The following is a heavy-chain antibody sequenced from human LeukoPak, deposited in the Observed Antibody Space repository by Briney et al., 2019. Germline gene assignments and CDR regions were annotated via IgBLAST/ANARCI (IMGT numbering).Heavy chain of an antibody. J-gene: IGHJ5*02. V-gene: IGHV4-39*01. CDR2: VYYRGNT. CDR3: VRRRDCTSSGCYSGYFDP. CDR1: GGTVSSISYY. Sequence: PSETLSLTCTVSGGTVSSISYYWGWIRQPPGKGFEWIGTVYYRGNTYYNPTLRSRVTISLDTSKSQFSLKVASVTAADTAVYYCVRRRDCTSSGCYSGYFDPWGQGTLVTVS. D-gene: IGHD2-21*02.